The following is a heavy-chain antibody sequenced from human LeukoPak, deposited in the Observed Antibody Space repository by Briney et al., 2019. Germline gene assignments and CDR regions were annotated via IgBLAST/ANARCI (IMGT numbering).Heavy chain of an antibody. CDR2: INPNSGDT. J-gene: IGHJ4*02. Sequence: ASVKVSCRGSGYTFTGYYLHWVRQAPGQGLEWMGCINPNSGDTNYVQKFQGRVTMTRDTSISTAYMELSRLRSDDTAVYYCARVEGMGWGQGTLVTVSS. CDR1: GYTFTGYY. V-gene: IGHV1-2*02. D-gene: IGHD1-26*01. CDR3: ARVEGMG.